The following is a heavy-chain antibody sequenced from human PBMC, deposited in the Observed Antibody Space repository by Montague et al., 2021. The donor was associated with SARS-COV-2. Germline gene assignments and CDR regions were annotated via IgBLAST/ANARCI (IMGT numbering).Heavy chain of an antibody. CDR2: IYTSGST. J-gene: IGHJ5*02. CDR3: ARDGYSSGWNGLHWFDP. CDR1: IGSISSGSYY. D-gene: IGHD6-25*01. V-gene: IGHV4-61*02. Sequence: TLSLTCTVSIGSISSGSYYWSWIRQPAGKGLEWIGRIYTSGSTNYNPPLKSRVTISVDTSKNQFSLKLSSVTAADTAVYYCARDGYSSGWNGLHWFDPWGQGTLVTVSS.